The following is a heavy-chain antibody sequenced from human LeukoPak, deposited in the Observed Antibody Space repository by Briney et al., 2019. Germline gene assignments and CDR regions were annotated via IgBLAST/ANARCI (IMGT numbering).Heavy chain of an antibody. CDR1: GYTFTSNY. V-gene: IGHV1-46*01. Sequence: ASVKVSCKAFGYTFTSNYMHWVRQAPGQGPEWMGVISPSGGSTTYAQKFQGRVTLTRDMSTSTAYMELRSLRSDDTAVYYCARDREDIVVVPAAIDNWFDPWGQGTLVTVSS. D-gene: IGHD2-2*01. CDR2: ISPSGGST. J-gene: IGHJ5*02. CDR3: ARDREDIVVVPAAIDNWFDP.